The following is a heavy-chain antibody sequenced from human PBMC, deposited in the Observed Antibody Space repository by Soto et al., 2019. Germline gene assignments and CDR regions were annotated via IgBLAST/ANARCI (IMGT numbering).Heavy chain of an antibody. CDR3: ARDDDYGDYELSY. J-gene: IGHJ4*02. CDR1: GYTFTGYY. D-gene: IGHD4-17*01. Sequence: ASVKVSCKASGYTFTGYYMHWVRQAPGQGLEWMGWINPNSGGTNYAQKFQGWVTMTRDTSISTACMELSRLRSDDTAVYYCARDDDYGDYELSYWGQGTLVTVSS. CDR2: INPNSGGT. V-gene: IGHV1-2*04.